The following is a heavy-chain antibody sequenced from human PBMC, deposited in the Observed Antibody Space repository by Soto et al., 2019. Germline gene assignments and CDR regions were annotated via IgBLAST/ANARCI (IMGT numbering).Heavy chain of an antibody. CDR1: GFTFSSYA. V-gene: IGHV3-30-3*01. Sequence: GGSLRLSCAASGFTFSSYAMHWVRQAPGKGLEWVAIISYDGSNKYYADSVKGRFTISRDNSRNTLYLQMNSLRAEDTAMYFCAREDYDILTGFNWFDSWGQGTLVTVSS. CDR3: AREDYDILTGFNWFDS. D-gene: IGHD3-9*01. CDR2: ISYDGSNK. J-gene: IGHJ5*01.